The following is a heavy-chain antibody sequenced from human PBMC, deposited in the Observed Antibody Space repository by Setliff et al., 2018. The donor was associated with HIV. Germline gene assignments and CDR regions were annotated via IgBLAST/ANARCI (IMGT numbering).Heavy chain of an antibody. CDR1: GDSMRDYY. J-gene: IGHJ5*02. CDR2: IFPSGAT. Sequence: ETLSLTCTVSGDSMRDYYWSWLRQPAGKGLEWIGRIFPSGATDYNPSLKSRVTMSIDTSKDQFSLNLKSVTAADTAAYFYARDRSNYGSGSSAYNWFDPWGQGNQVTVSS. D-gene: IGHD3-10*01. CDR3: ARDRSNYGSGSSAYNWFDP. V-gene: IGHV4-4*07.